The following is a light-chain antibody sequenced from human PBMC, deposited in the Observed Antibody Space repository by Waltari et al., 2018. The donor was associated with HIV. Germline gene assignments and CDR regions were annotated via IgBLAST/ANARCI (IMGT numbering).Light chain of an antibody. J-gene: IGLJ3*02. CDR3: GTWDTSLTAGV. V-gene: IGLV1-51*01. CDR2: DNH. CDR1: SSHIGHNY. Sequence: QSVLTQPPSVSAAPGQKVTISCSGSSSHIGHNYVSWFQQLPGTAPKLLIYDNHKRPSGIPDRFSASRSGTSATLAVTGLQIGDEADYYCGTWDTSLTAGVFGGGTKLTVL.